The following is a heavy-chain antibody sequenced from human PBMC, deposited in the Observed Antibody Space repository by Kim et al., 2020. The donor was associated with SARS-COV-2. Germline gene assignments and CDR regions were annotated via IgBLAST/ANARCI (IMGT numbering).Heavy chain of an antibody. CDR3: AKDRGAVATKPLDS. D-gene: IGHD5-12*01. V-gene: IGHV3-30*02. Sequence: GDSVKGRFTISRDNPKNTVDLQMSSLRPDDTAVYYCAKDRGAVATKPLDSWGQGVLVTVSS. J-gene: IGHJ4*02.